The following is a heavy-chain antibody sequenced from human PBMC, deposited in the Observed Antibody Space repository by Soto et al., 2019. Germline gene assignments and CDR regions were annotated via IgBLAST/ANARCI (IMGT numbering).Heavy chain of an antibody. J-gene: IGHJ6*02. Sequence: PGGSLRLSCAASGFTFSSYGMNWVRQAPGKGLEWVSAISGSGGSTYYADSVKGRFTISRDNSKNTLYLQMNSLRAEDTAVYYCTALGMLASFRPSANYYYYGMDVWGQGTTVTVSS. D-gene: IGHD2-21*02. CDR1: GFTFSSYG. CDR3: TALGMLASFRPSANYYYYGMDV. CDR2: ISGSGGST. V-gene: IGHV3-23*01.